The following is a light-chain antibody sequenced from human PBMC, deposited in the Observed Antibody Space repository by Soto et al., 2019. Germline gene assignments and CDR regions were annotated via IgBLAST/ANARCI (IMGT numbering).Light chain of an antibody. CDR2: GAS. Sequence: ELVMTQSPATLSVSPGERATLSCRASQTVIRNLAWYQQKPGQTPRLLIFGASTRATGIPARFSGSGSVTEFTLTISSLQPEDFAVYYCQQYAVWPPQTFGQGTKVEIK. V-gene: IGKV3-15*01. CDR3: QQYAVWPPQT. J-gene: IGKJ1*01. CDR1: QTVIRN.